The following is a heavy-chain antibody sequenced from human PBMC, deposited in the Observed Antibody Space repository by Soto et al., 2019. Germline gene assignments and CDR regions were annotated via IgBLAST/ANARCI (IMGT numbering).Heavy chain of an antibody. D-gene: IGHD3-22*01. CDR1: GFTFSTYA. J-gene: IGHJ3*02. CDR3: ARDPQEYITMIAWGPDAFDI. CDR2: ISGGGSNK. V-gene: IGHV3-23*01. Sequence: GGSLRLSCEASGFTFSTYAMSWVRQAPGKGLEWVSTISGGGSNKYYADSVKGRFTISRDNSKNTLYLQMNSLRAEDTAVYYCARDPQEYITMIAWGPDAFDIWGQGTMVTVSS.